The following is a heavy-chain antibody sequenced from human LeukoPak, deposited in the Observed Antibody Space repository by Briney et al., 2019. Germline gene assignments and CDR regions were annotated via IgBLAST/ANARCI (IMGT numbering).Heavy chain of an antibody. J-gene: IGHJ6*02. D-gene: IGHD3-22*01. CDR2: IYPSGYT. Sequence: SETLSLTCTVSGGSISSGNYYWSWIRQPAGRGLEWIGRIYPSGYTNYNPSLKSRVTISVDTSKNQFSLKLSSVTAADTAVYYCARQKVGSSGYYSTSYYYYGMDVWGQGTTVTVSS. CDR3: ARQKVGSSGYYSTSYYYYGMDV. V-gene: IGHV4-61*02. CDR1: GGSISSGNYY.